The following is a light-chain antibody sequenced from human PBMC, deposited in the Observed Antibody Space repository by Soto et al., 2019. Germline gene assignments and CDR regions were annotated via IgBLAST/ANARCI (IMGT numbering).Light chain of an antibody. CDR2: GAS. J-gene: IGKJ1*01. Sequence: EIVLTQSPGTLSVSPGERATLSCRASQSVSSKLAWYQQKPGQAPRLLFYGASTGATGIPARFSGSGSETEFTLSISGLQSEVFAVYYCQQYNNWRGTFGQGTKVDI. CDR1: QSVSSK. V-gene: IGKV3-15*01. CDR3: QQYNNWRGT.